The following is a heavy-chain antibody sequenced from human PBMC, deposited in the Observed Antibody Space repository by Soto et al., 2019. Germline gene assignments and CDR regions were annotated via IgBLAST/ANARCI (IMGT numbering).Heavy chain of an antibody. J-gene: IGHJ6*02. CDR1: GFTFSTYA. D-gene: IGHD3-10*01. CDR2: ISYDGSNK. Sequence: PGGSLRLSCAASGFTFSTYAMHWVRQAPGKGLEWVAVISYDGSNKHYADSVKGRFTISRDNSKNTLYLQMNSLRVEDTAVYFCAKDEVRTPSLYAMDVWGQGTTVTVSS. V-gene: IGHV3-30*04. CDR3: AKDEVRTPSLYAMDV.